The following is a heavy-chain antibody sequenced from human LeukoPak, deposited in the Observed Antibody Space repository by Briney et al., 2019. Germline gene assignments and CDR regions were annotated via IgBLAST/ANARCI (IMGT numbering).Heavy chain of an antibody. CDR1: GFTFSRYE. Sequence: GGSLRLSCAASGFTFSRYEMNWVRQAPGKGLEWVSYISRSGDTIYFADSVKGRLTISRDNAKNSLYLQMSSLRAEDTAVYYCARDYASDYWGQGTRVTVSS. CDR2: ISRSGDTI. D-gene: IGHD3-10*01. V-gene: IGHV3-48*03. J-gene: IGHJ4*02. CDR3: ARDYASDY.